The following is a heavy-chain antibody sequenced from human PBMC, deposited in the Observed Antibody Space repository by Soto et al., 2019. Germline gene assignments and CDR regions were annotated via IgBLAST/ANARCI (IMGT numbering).Heavy chain of an antibody. J-gene: IGHJ3*02. CDR3: AKANSHYYDSSLDAFDI. D-gene: IGHD3-22*01. Sequence: EVQLVESGGGLVQPGRSLRLSCAASGFTFDDYAMHWVRQAPGKGLEWVSGISWNSGSIGYADSVKGRFTISRDNAKNSLYLQMNSLRAEDTALYYCAKANSHYYDSSLDAFDIWGQGTMVTVSS. V-gene: IGHV3-9*01. CDR2: ISWNSGSI. CDR1: GFTFDDYA.